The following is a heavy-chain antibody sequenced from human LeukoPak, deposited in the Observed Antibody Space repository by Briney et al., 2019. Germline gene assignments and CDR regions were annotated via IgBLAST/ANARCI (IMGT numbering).Heavy chain of an antibody. CDR3: AKILGIAVAGKVDY. J-gene: IGHJ4*02. D-gene: IGHD6-19*01. Sequence: GSLRLSCAASGFTFSTYAMSWVRQAPGKGLEWVSSLSGSGGSTYYADSVKGRFTISRDNSKNTLYLQMNSLRAEDTAVYYCAKILGIAVAGKVDYWGQGTLVTVSS. V-gene: IGHV3-23*01. CDR1: GFTFSTYA. CDR2: LSGSGGST.